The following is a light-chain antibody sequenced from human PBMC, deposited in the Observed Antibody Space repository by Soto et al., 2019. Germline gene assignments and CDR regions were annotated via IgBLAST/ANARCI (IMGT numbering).Light chain of an antibody. CDR2: LNSDGSH. Sequence: QPVLTQSPSASASLGASVKLTCTLSSGHSSYAIAWHQQQPEKGPRYLMKLNSDGSHSKGDGIPDRXSGSSSGAEXYLTISSLQSEDEADYYCQTWGTGIGVFGGGTKLTVL. CDR1: SGHSSYA. V-gene: IGLV4-69*01. CDR3: QTWGTGIGV. J-gene: IGLJ2*01.